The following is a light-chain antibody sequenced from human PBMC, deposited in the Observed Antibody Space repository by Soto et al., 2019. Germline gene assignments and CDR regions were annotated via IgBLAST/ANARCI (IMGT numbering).Light chain of an antibody. V-gene: IGKV1-5*01. CDR3: QQYNSYSP. Sequence: IKMTQSPASLSASVGDRVTITCRASQSISSWLAWYQQKPGKAPKLLIYDASSLESGVPSRFSGSGSGTEFTLTISSLQSDDFAIYYCQQYNSYSPFGQGTKVDI. CDR2: DAS. J-gene: IGKJ1*01. CDR1: QSISSW.